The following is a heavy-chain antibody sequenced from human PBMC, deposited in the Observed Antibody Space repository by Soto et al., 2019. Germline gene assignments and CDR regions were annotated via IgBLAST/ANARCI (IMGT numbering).Heavy chain of an antibody. J-gene: IGHJ4*02. CDR2: IIPIFGTA. D-gene: IGHD3-10*01. CDR1: GGTFSSYA. V-gene: IGHV1-69*12. CDR3: AEGITMVRGVMRPFAY. Sequence: QVQLVQSGAEVKKPGSSVKVSCKASGGTFSSYAISWVRQAPGQGLEWMGGIIPIFGTANYAQKFQGRVTITADESASKAYMELRSLRSEDTAVYYCAEGITMVRGVMRPFAYWGQGTLITVSS.